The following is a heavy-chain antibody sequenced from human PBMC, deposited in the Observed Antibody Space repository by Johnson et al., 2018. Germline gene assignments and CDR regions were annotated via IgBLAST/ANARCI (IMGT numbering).Heavy chain of an antibody. CDR1: GFTFSSYW. CDR2: IKQDGSEK. V-gene: IGHV3-7*01. Sequence: VQLVESGGGLVQPGGSLRLSCAASGFTFSSYWMSWVRQAPGKGLEWVANIKQDGSEKYYVVSVKGRFTISRDNAKNSLYLQMNSLRAEDTAVYYCASVPLAGYFQHWGQGTLVTVSS. J-gene: IGHJ1*01. CDR3: ASVPLAGYFQH.